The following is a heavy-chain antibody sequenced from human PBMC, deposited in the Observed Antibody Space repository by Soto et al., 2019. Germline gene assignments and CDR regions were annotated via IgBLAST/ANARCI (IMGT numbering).Heavy chain of an antibody. V-gene: IGHV1-18*01. CDR3: ARDEVYTLNDGGWLAP. D-gene: IGHD1-1*01. CDR1: GYTFTSYG. Sequence: QVQLVQSGAEVKKPGASVKVSCKSSGYTFTSYGISWVRQAPGQGLEWMGWISGYNGNTNYAQKLQGRVTMTTDTSTSTAYMELRSLRSDDTAVYYCARDEVYTLNDGGWLAPCGQGTLVTVSS. J-gene: IGHJ5*02. CDR2: ISGYNGNT.